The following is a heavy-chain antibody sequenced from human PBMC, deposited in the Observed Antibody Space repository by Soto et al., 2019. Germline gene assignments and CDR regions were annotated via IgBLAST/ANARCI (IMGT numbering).Heavy chain of an antibody. D-gene: IGHD6-13*01. Sequence: SETLSLTCTVSGGSISSYYWSYSGSTNFNPSLKSRATISIDTSKNQFSLKVSSVTAADTGMYYCARNGGSTWYYFDSWGQGTVVTVSS. CDR3: ARNGGSTWYYFDS. CDR1: GGSISSYY. CDR2: SGST. V-gene: IGHV4-59*12. J-gene: IGHJ4*02.